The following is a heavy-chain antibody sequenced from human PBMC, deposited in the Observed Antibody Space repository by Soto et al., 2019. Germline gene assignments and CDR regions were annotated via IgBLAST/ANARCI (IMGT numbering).Heavy chain of an antibody. CDR3: ARNTAAGVPPGY. Sequence: SVKVSCKASGGTFSSYPISWVRQAPGQGLEWMGGIIPIFGTANYAQKFQGRVTITADKSTSTAYMELSSLTSDDTAVYYCARNTAAGVPPGYWGQGTLVTVSS. J-gene: IGHJ4*02. D-gene: IGHD6-13*01. V-gene: IGHV1-69*06. CDR2: IIPIFGTA. CDR1: GGTFSSYP.